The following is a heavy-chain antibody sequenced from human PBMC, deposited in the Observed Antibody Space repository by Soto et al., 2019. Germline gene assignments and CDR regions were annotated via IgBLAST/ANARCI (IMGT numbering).Heavy chain of an antibody. Sequence: QPGGSLRLSCAASGFTFSSYWMHWVRQAPGKGLVWVSRINSDGSSTSYADSVKGRFTISRDNAKNTLYLQMNSLRAEDTAVYYCARSVPGYYDFWSGLYYYYGMDVWGQGTTVTVSS. J-gene: IGHJ6*02. V-gene: IGHV3-74*01. D-gene: IGHD3-3*01. CDR2: INSDGSST. CDR1: GFTFSSYW. CDR3: ARSVPGYYDFWSGLYYYYGMDV.